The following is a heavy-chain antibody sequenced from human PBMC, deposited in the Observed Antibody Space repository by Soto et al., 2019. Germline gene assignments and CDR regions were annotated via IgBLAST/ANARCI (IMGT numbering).Heavy chain of an antibody. V-gene: IGHV3-30*18. CDR1: GLPFSSYC. J-gene: IGHJ4*02. Sequence: PGGSLRLSCAASGLPFSSYCMHWVRQAPGKGLEWVAVISYDGSNKYYADSVKGRFTISRDNSKNTLYLQMNSLRAEDTAVYYCAKLSGSSPPLDYWGQGTLVTVSS. D-gene: IGHD1-26*01. CDR2: ISYDGSNK. CDR3: AKLSGSSPPLDY.